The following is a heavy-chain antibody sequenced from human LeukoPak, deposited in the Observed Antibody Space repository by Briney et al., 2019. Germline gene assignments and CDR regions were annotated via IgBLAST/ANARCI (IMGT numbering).Heavy chain of an antibody. D-gene: IGHD5-24*01. Sequence: PGGSLRLSCAASGFTFSRYWMTCVRQAPGKWLEWVANIKEDGSENYYVYSVKGRFTISRDNANNSLYLQMNSLRAEDTAVYYCASTFRRWQQLRRESDNWFDPWGQGTLVTVSS. CDR2: IKEDGSEN. CDR1: GFTFSRYW. V-gene: IGHV3-7*01. J-gene: IGHJ5*02. CDR3: ASTFRRWQQLRRESDNWFDP.